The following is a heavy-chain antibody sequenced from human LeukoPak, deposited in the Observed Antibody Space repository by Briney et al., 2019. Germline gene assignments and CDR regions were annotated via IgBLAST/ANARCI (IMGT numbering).Heavy chain of an antibody. CDR1: GFTFSSYA. V-gene: IGHV3-23*01. D-gene: IGHD3-22*01. CDR3: AKVVTGIVVGGVFHY. J-gene: IGHJ4*02. CDR2: ISGSGGST. Sequence: GGSLRLSCAASGFTFSSYAMSWVLQASGKGLEWVSTISGSGGSTYYADSVKGRFTISRDNSKNTLYLQMNSLRAEDTAVYYCAKVVTGIVVGGVFHYWGQGTLVTVSS.